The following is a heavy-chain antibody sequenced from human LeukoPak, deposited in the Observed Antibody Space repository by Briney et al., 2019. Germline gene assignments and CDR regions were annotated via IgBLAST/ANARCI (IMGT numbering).Heavy chain of an antibody. J-gene: IGHJ5*02. Sequence: GGSLRLSCAASGFTFNNAWMSWVRQAPGKGLEWVGRIDSTPDGGTTEYAAPVKGRFTISRDDSKDTVYLQMNSLKADDTAVYYCNAGSVIDYGTTSPLDAWGQGTLVTVSS. V-gene: IGHV3-15*04. D-gene: IGHD4-17*01. CDR1: GFTFNNAW. CDR2: IDSTPDGGTT. CDR3: NAGSVIDYGTTSPLDA.